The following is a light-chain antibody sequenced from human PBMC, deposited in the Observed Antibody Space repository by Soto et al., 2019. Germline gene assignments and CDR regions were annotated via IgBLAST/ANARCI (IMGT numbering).Light chain of an antibody. CDR1: QSISSW. Sequence: DIQMTQSPSTLSASVGDRVTITCWASQSISSWLAWYQQKPGKAPKVLIYKASSLESGVPSRFSGSGSGTEFTLTISSVQPDDFATYCCQQYNSYPYTFGQGTKLEI. CDR3: QQYNSYPYT. V-gene: IGKV1-5*03. CDR2: KAS. J-gene: IGKJ2*01.